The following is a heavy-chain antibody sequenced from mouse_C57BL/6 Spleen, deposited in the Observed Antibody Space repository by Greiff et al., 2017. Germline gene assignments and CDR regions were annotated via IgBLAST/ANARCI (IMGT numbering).Heavy chain of an antibody. D-gene: IGHD1-1*01. V-gene: IGHV5-9-1*02. CDR2: ISSGGDYI. CDR1: GFTFSSYA. Sequence: DVQLVESGEGLVKPGGSLKLSCAASGFTFSSYAMSWVRQTPEKRLEWVAYISSGGDYIYYADTVKGRFTISRDNARNTLYLQMSSLKSEDTAMYYCTRGSYYGSSYAMDYWGQGTSVTVSS. CDR3: TRGSYYGSSYAMDY. J-gene: IGHJ4*01.